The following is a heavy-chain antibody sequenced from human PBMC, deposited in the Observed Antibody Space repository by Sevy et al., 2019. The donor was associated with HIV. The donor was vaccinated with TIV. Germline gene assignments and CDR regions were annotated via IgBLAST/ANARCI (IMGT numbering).Heavy chain of an antibody. D-gene: IGHD4-17*01. CDR1: GFTFSSYS. V-gene: IGHV3-48*02. CDR3: AAPPDYGGNDDAFDI. J-gene: IGHJ3*02. Sequence: GGSLRLSCAASGFTFSSYSMNWVRQAPGKGLEWVSYISSSSSTIYYADSVKGRFTISRDNAKNSLYLQMNSLRDEDTAVYYCAAPPDYGGNDDAFDIWGQGTMVTASS. CDR2: ISSSSSTI.